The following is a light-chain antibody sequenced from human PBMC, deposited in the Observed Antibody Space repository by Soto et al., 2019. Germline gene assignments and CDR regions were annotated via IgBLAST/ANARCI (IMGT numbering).Light chain of an antibody. J-gene: IGKJ3*01. CDR2: GAS. CDR3: QHYGSSPPFT. V-gene: IGKV3-20*01. CDR1: QSVGSSY. Sequence: EIVLTQSPGTLSLSPGETATLSCRACQSVGSSYLAWYQQKPGQAPRLLIYGASSRATGIPDRFSGSGSGTGFTLSISRLEPEDFAVYYCQHYGSSPPFTFGPGTKVDIK.